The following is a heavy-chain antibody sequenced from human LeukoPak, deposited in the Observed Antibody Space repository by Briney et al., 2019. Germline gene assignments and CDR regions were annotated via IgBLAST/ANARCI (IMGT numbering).Heavy chain of an antibody. J-gene: IGHJ4*02. D-gene: IGHD4-23*01. V-gene: IGHV4-59*08. Sequence: SETLSLTCTVSGASVRSYYWSWIWQPPGKGLEWIAHIYYSGDTNYNPSLKSRATISMDTSKNQISLKVNSVTAADTAVYYCAKQIHDDGGNLYHFDSWGQGILVTVSS. CDR2: IYYSGDT. CDR1: GASVRSYY. CDR3: AKQIHDDGGNLYHFDS.